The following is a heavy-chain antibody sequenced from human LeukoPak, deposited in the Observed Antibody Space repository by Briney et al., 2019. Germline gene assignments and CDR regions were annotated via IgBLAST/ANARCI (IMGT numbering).Heavy chain of an antibody. V-gene: IGHV3-30*02. CDR1: GMTFDRHG. CDR3: ASSVVVSATGAFDF. Sequence: PGGSLRLSCVVSGMTFDRHGMHWVRQPPGKGLEWLAFIKYDGSRTDYEDSVQGRFTVSRDNSKNTLYLQMTSLRAEDTAVYYCASSVVVSATGAFDFWGQGTMVTVSS. J-gene: IGHJ3*01. D-gene: IGHD2-15*01. CDR2: IKYDGSRT.